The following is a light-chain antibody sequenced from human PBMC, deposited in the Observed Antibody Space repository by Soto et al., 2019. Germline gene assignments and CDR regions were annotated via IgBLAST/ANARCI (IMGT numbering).Light chain of an antibody. CDR3: QQYNNWPPLT. CDR2: NAS. J-gene: IGKJ4*01. CDR1: QSVGNF. Sequence: EIVLAQSPATLSLSPGERATLSCRASQSVGNFLAWYQHRPGQAPRLLILNASTRATGIPPRFSGSGSGTDFTLTISSLQSEDFAVYYCQQYNNWPPLTFGGGTKVEIK. V-gene: IGKV3-11*01.